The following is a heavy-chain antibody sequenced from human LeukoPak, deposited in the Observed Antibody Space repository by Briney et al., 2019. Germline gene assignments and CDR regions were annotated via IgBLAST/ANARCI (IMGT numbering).Heavy chain of an antibody. CDR2: IYYTGST. CDR3: ATTRPMVRDYYFDY. D-gene: IGHD3-10*01. V-gene: IGHV4-39*01. Sequence: KPSETLSLTCTVSGGSISSSSYYWGWIRQPPGKGLEWIGSIYYTGSTYYNPSLKRRVTISVDTSKNQFSLKLSSVTAADTAVYYCATTRPMVRDYYFDYWGQGTLVTVSS. J-gene: IGHJ4*02. CDR1: GGSISSSSYY.